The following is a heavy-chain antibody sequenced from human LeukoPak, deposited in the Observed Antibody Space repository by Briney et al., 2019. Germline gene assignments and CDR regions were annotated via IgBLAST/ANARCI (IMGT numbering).Heavy chain of an antibody. CDR2: IYYSGST. J-gene: IGHJ5*02. V-gene: IGHV4-31*03. D-gene: IGHD3-10*01. CDR1: GGSISSCGYY. Sequence: PSEALSLTCTVSGGSISSCGYYWSWIRQHPGKGLEWIGYIYYSGSTYYNPSLKSRVTISVYTSKNQFSLKLSSVTAADTAVYYCARDSGYALGELLTCWIDPWGQGTLVTVSS. CDR3: ARDSGYALGELLTCWIDP.